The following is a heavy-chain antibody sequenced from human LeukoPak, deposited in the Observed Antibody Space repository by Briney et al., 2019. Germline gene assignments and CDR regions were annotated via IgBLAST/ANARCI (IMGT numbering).Heavy chain of an antibody. V-gene: IGHV4-39*01. J-gene: IGHJ3*02. Sequence: SQTLSLTCTVSGGSISSGSYYWGWNRQPPGRGLEWIGSIYYSGSTYYNPSLKSRVTISVDTSKNQFSLKLSSVTAADTAVYYCASLWGVVVVTAIESDAFDIWGQGTMVTVSS. CDR3: ASLWGVVVVTAIESDAFDI. D-gene: IGHD2-21*02. CDR1: GGSISSGSYY. CDR2: IYYSGST.